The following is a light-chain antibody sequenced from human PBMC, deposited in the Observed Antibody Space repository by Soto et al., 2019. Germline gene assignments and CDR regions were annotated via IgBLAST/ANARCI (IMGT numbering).Light chain of an antibody. CDR3: QQRANWPLT. CDR1: QSVTSL. V-gene: IGKV3-11*01. J-gene: IGKJ5*01. Sequence: ESVLTQSPATLSFSPGEIATLSCRASQSVTSLLGWYHQKPGQAPRLLIYDASYRATGVPARFSGSGSGTDFTLTISSLEPDDFGVYYCQQRANWPLTFGGGTRLEIK. CDR2: DAS.